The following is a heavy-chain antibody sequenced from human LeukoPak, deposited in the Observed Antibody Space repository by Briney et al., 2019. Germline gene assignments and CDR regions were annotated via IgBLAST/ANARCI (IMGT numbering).Heavy chain of an antibody. CDR2: IYYSGST. CDR1: GGSISSGDYY. J-gene: IGHJ4*02. V-gene: IGHV4-30-4*08. D-gene: IGHD6-19*01. Sequence: PSQTLSLTCTVSGGSISSGDYYWSWIRQPPGKGLEWFGYIYYSGSTYYNPSLKSRATIPVDTSKNQFPLKLSTVTAADTAVYYWARDQPTGAGTDYWGQGTLVTVSS. CDR3: ARDQPTGAGTDY.